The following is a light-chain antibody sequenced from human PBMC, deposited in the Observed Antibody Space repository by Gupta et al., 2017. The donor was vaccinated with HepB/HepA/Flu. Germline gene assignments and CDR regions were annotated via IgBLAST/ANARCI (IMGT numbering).Light chain of an antibody. CDR1: QSVSSY. V-gene: IGKV3-11*01. Sequence: ALTQPPATLSLSTGERATLACRASQSVSSYLAWDQQKPGQAHRLLIYDASNRATGIRARFSGSGSGTEFTLTISSLEPEDFAVYYCQQHSNWPPITFGQGTRLEIK. CDR3: QQHSNWPPIT. CDR2: DAS. J-gene: IGKJ5*01.